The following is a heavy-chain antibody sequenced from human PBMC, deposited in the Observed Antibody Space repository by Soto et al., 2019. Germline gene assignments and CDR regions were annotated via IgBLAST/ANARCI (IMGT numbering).Heavy chain of an antibody. D-gene: IGHD2-15*01. J-gene: IGHJ6*03. V-gene: IGHV1-18*01. CDR1: GYTFTSYG. CDR3: ARAQEIGYCSGGSCYQGYYYMDV. Sequence: QVQLVQSGAEVKKPGASVKVSCKASGYTFTSYGISWVRQAPGQGLEWMGWISAYNGNTNYAQKLQGRATMTTDTSTSTAYMELRSLRSDDTAVYYCARAQEIGYCSGGSCYQGYYYMDVWGKGTTVTVSS. CDR2: ISAYNGNT.